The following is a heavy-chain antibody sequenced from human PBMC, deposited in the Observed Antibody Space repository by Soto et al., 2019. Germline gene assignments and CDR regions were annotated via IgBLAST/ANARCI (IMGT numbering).Heavy chain of an antibody. V-gene: IGHV3-43*01. Sequence: VQLVESGGVVVQPGGSLRLSCAASGFTFDDYTMHWVRQAPGKGLEWVSLISWDGGSTYYADSVKGRFTISRDNSKNSLYLQMNSLRTEDTALYYCAKDEHYGGNSGLDYWGQGTLVTVSS. D-gene: IGHD4-17*01. CDR1: GFTFDDYT. J-gene: IGHJ4*02. CDR2: ISWDGGST. CDR3: AKDEHYGGNSGLDY.